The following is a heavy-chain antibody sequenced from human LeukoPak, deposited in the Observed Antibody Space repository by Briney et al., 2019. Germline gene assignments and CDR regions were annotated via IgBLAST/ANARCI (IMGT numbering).Heavy chain of an antibody. D-gene: IGHD3-10*01. J-gene: IGHJ4*02. CDR3: ARGNYGSGSYYNLDY. CDR1: GGSISSGSYY. Sequence: SETLSLTCTVSGGSISSGSYYWSWIRQPAGKGLEWIGRIYTSGSTNYNPSLKSRVTISVDTSKNQFSLKLSSVTAADTAVYYCARGNYGSGSYYNLDYWGQGTLVTVSS. CDR2: IYTSGST. V-gene: IGHV4-61*02.